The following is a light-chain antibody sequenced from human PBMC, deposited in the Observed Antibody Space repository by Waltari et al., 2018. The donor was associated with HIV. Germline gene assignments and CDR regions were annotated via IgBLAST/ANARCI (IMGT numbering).Light chain of an antibody. CDR1: SSNIGSNY. CDR2: RNN. V-gene: IGLV1-47*01. CDR3: AAWDDSLSGWL. Sequence: QSVLTQPPSASGTPGQRVTISCSGSSSNIGSNYVYWYQQLPGTAPKLLIYRNNQRPSGVPDRFSGSKSGTSASLAIIGLRSEDEADYYCAAWDDSLSGWLFGGGTKLTVL. J-gene: IGLJ3*02.